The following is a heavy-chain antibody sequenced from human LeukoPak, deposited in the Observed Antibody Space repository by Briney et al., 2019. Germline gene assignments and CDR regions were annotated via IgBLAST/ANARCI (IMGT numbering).Heavy chain of an antibody. Sequence: GGSLRLSCAASGFAFSRHGMHWVRQAPGKGLEWVAVISYDGTNEYYADSVKGRFTISRDNSKNTLYLQMNGLRTEDTAVYYCARASTTVPNLLDYWGQGTLVTVSP. CDR1: GFAFSRHG. J-gene: IGHJ4*02. D-gene: IGHD4-17*01. CDR3: ARASTTVPNLLDY. V-gene: IGHV3-30*03. CDR2: ISYDGTNE.